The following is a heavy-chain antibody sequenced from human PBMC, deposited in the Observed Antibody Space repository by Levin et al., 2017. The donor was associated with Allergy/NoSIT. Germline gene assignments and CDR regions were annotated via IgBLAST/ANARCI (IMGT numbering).Heavy chain of an antibody. CDR3: ARGGCSSTSCLDY. V-gene: IGHV3-74*01. Sequence: QSGVSLRLSCAASGFTFSRYYMHWVRQAPGKGLVWVSRITLDVTDTYYADSVKGRFTISRDNAENTLFLQMNSLRAEDTAIYYCARGGCSSTSCLDYWGQGILVTVSS. CDR1: GFTFSRYY. J-gene: IGHJ4*02. D-gene: IGHD2-2*01. CDR2: ITLDVTDT.